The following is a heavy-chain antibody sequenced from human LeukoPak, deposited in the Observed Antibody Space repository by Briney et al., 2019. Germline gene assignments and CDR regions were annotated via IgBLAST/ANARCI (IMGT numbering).Heavy chain of an antibody. CDR1: GGSISSYY. J-gene: IGHJ3*02. D-gene: IGHD3-9*01. Sequence: PSETLSLTCAVSGGSISSYYWSWLRQPPGKELEWLGSIYYSGSTYYNTSLKSRVTISVDTSKNQFSLKLSSVTAADTAVYYCARTPQYYDILTGYWTGAFDIWGQGTMVTVSS. V-gene: IGHV4-39*07. CDR2: IYYSGST. CDR3: ARTPQYYDILTGYWTGAFDI.